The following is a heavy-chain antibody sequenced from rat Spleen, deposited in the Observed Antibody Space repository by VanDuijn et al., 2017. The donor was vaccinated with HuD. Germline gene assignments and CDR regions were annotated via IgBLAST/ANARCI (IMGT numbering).Heavy chain of an antibody. D-gene: IGHD1-7*01. CDR3: ARYRNSMGLFDY. CDR2: ITYSGGT. CDR1: AYSINSNY. Sequence: EVQLQESGPGLVKPSQSLSLTCSVTAYSINSNYWGWVRKFQGNKVEWMGYITYSGGTRYNPSLKSRISITRDTSKNQFFLQLTSVTTEDTDTYYCARYRNSMGLFDYWGQGLMVTVSS. V-gene: IGHV3-1*01. J-gene: IGHJ2*01.